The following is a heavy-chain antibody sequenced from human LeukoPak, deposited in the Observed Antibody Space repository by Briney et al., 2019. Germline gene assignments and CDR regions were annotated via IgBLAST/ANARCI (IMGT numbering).Heavy chain of an antibody. CDR2: IFSSGST. CDR3: ARQSFGSYYPF. J-gene: IGHJ4*02. Sequence: SETLSLTCTVSGGSISNYYWSWIRQPAGKGLEWIGRIFSSGSTNYNPSLKSRVTISVDTSKNQFSLKLSSVTAADTAVYYCARQSFGSYYPFWGQGTLVTVSS. V-gene: IGHV4-4*07. D-gene: IGHD3-10*01. CDR1: GGSISNYY.